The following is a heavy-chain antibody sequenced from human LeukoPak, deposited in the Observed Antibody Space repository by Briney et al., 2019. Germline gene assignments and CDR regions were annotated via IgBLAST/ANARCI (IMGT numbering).Heavy chain of an antibody. J-gene: IGHJ6*03. V-gene: IGHV3-23*01. Sequence: GGSLRLSCAASGFTVSSNYMSWVRQAPGKGLEWVSGISGSGNSTYYADSGKGRFTISRDNSKNTLYLQMNSLRAEDTAVYYCAKLAGALRNYYSMDVWGKGTTVTVSS. CDR3: AKLAGALRNYYSMDV. CDR1: GFTVSSNY. D-gene: IGHD1-26*01. CDR2: ISGSGNST.